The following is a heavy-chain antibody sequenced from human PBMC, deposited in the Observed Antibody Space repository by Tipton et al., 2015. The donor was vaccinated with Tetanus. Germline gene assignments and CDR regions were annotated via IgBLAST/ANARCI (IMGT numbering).Heavy chain of an antibody. CDR2: INHSGST. CDR3: ARGPRIAAAGTCFDY. Sequence: LRLSCAVYGGSFSGYYWSWIRQPPGKGLEWIGEINHSGSTNYNPSLKSRVTISVDTSKNQFSLKLSSVTAADTAVYYCARGPRIAAAGTCFDYWGQGPLVTVSS. D-gene: IGHD6-13*01. CDR1: GGSFSGYY. J-gene: IGHJ4*02. V-gene: IGHV4-34*01.